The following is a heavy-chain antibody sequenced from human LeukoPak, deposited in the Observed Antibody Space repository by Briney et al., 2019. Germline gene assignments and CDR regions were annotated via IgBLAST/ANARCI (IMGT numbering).Heavy chain of an antibody. V-gene: IGHV3-7*04. CDR2: IKQDGGEK. CDR3: ARGITIFGVVTFYYFDY. D-gene: IGHD3-3*01. CDR1: GFTFSSYW. Sequence: GGSLRLSCAASGFTFSSYWMSWVRQAPGKGLEWVANIKQDGGEKYYVDSVKGRFTISRDNAKDSLYLQMNSLRAEDTAVYYCARGITIFGVVTFYYFDYWGQGTLVTVSS. J-gene: IGHJ4*02.